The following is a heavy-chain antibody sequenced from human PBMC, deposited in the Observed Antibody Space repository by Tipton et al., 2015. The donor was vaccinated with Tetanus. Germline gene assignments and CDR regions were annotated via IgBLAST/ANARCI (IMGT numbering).Heavy chain of an antibody. CDR2: MYSGGDT. CDR3: AKDLGDVFQGAFDV. CDR1: GFIVSSHY. J-gene: IGHJ3*01. D-gene: IGHD3-16*01. V-gene: IGHV3-53*01. Sequence: SLRLSCVASGFIVSSHYMSWVRQAPGKGLEWVSVMYSGGDTYYVDSVKGRFTISRDNSEKTLSLQMNSLRAEDTAIYYCAKDLGDVFQGAFDVWGPGTTVTVSS.